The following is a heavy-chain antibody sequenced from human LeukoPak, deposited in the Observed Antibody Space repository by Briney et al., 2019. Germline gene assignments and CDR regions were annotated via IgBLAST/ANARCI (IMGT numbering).Heavy chain of an antibody. J-gene: IGHJ4*02. CDR3: ARGLQY. Sequence: PSETLSLACTVSGGSVSSGSYYWSWIRQPPGKGLEWIGYIYDSGSTNYNPSLKSRVTISVDTSKNQFSLKLSSVTAADTAVYYCARGLQYWGQGTLVTVSS. CDR1: GGSVSSGSYY. CDR2: IYDSGST. V-gene: IGHV4-61*01.